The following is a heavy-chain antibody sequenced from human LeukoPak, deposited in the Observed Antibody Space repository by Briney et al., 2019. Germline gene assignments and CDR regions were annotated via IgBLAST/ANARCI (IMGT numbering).Heavy chain of an antibody. CDR1: GGSISSYY. CDR2: IYTSGST. D-gene: IGHD3-22*01. V-gene: IGHV4-4*07. Sequence: PSETLSLTCAVSGGSISSYYWSWIRQPAGKGLDWIGRIYTSGSTNYNPSLKSRVTMSVDTSKNQFSLKLSSVTAADTAVYYCARSPDYDSSGYYEDDAFDIWGQGTMVTVSS. J-gene: IGHJ3*02. CDR3: ARSPDYDSSGYYEDDAFDI.